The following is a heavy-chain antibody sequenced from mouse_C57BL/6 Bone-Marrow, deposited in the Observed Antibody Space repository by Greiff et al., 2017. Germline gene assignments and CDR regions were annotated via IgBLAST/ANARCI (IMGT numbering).Heavy chain of an antibody. V-gene: IGHV14-4*01. D-gene: IGHD2-4*01. Sequence: EVQLQQSGAELVRPGASVKLSCTASGFNIQDDYMHWVKQRPEQGLEWIGWIDPENGDTEYASKFQGKATITADTSSNTAYLQLSSLTSEDTAVYYCTTLNDYDWYFDVWGTGTTGTVSS. CDR3: TTLNDYDWYFDV. CDR2: IDPENGDT. CDR1: GFNIQDDY. J-gene: IGHJ1*03.